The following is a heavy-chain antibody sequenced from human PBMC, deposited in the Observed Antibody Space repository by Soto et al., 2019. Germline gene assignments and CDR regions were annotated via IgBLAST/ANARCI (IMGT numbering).Heavy chain of an antibody. CDR3: ARDVREGAAAGRGRKNWFDP. CDR1: GFTFSSYW. V-gene: IGHV3-7*03. Sequence: GSLRLSCAASGFTFSSYWMSWVRQAPGKGLEWVANIKQDGSEKYYVDSVKGRFTISRDNAKNSLYLQMNCLRAEDTAVYYCARDVREGAAAGRGRKNWFDPWGQGTLVTVSS. D-gene: IGHD6-13*01. J-gene: IGHJ5*02. CDR2: IKQDGSEK.